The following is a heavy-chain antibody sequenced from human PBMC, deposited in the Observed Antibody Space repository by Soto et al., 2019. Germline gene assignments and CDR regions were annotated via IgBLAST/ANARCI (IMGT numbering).Heavy chain of an antibody. J-gene: IGHJ4*02. Sequence: GGALRLSCAASGFPFSIYSMNWVRQAPRKGLEWDSSISSSTTIGSANSVKGRLTIARNNAKNTPYLQINNLSAQDTAVYYCAKDLRIAVAGTDYFDPWGQGTLVTVSS. CDR3: AKDLRIAVAGTDYFDP. CDR1: GFPFSIYS. CDR2: ISSSTTI. D-gene: IGHD6-19*01. V-gene: IGHV3-48*04.